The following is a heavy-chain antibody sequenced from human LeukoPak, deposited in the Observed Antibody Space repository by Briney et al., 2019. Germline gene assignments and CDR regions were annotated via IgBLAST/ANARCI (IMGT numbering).Heavy chain of an antibody. CDR1: GFTFSSYS. CDR2: ISGSSSYI. Sequence: GGSLRLSCAASGFTFSSYSMNWVRQAPGKGLEWVSSISGSSSYIYYADPVKGRFTISRDNAKNSLYLQMNSLRAEDTAVYYCARDLDGGIAVAGGFDYWGQGTLVTVSS. J-gene: IGHJ4*02. D-gene: IGHD6-19*01. V-gene: IGHV3-21*01. CDR3: ARDLDGGIAVAGGFDY.